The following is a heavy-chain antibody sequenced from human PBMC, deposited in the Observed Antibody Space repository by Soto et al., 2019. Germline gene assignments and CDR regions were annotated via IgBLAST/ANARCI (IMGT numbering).Heavy chain of an antibody. V-gene: IGHV3-48*01. CDR1: GFSFSDYS. CDR2: ISGGSRSI. CDR3: SRDHPDKSKSYIAFVL. J-gene: IGHJ4*01. Sequence: GGSLRLSFAASGFSFSDYSMDWLRQAPGGGLEWLAYISGGSRSIYYADSVKGRFTISRDDAQNSLYLQMNSLRVEDTAVYYCSRDHPDKSKSYIAFVLWGHGTLVTVA. D-gene: IGHD2-15*01.